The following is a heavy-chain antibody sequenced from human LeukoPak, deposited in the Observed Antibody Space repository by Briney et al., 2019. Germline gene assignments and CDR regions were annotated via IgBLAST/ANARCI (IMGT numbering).Heavy chain of an antibody. CDR2: ISSSSSYI. V-gene: IGHV3-21*01. CDR1: GFTFSSYS. D-gene: IGHD6-13*01. Sequence: GGSLRLSCAASGFTFSSYSMNWVRQAPGKGLEWVSSISSSSSYIYYADSVKGRFTISRDNAKNSLYLQMNSLRAEDTAVYYCARGAAAGSLLFDIWGQGTMVTVSS. J-gene: IGHJ3*02. CDR3: ARGAAAGSLLFDI.